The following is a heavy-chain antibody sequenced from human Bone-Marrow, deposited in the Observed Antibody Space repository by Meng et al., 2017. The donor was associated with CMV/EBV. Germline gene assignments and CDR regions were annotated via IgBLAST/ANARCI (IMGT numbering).Heavy chain of an antibody. CDR3: AKVHVLGPYSYYYFGMDV. CDR2: ISGSGGST. D-gene: IGHD4/OR15-4a*01. CDR1: GFTFSSYA. Sequence: GESLKTSWAASGFTFSSYAMSWVRQAPGKGLEWVSAISGSGGSTYDADSVKGRFTISRDNSKNTLYLQMNSLRAEDTAVYYCAKVHVLGPYSYYYFGMDVWGQGTTVTVSS. J-gene: IGHJ6*02. V-gene: IGHV3-23*01.